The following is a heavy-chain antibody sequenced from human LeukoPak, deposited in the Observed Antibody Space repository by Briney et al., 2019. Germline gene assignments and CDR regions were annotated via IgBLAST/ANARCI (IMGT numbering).Heavy chain of an antibody. J-gene: IGHJ4*02. D-gene: IGHD1-26*01. CDR3: AKAPYSVIYYGPDY. Sequence: PGGSLRLSCAASGFTFSSYAMSWVRQAPGKGLEWVSLISGSGAGTYYADSVKGRFTISRDNSKSTLYLQMNSLRVEDTAVYYCAKAPYSVIYYGPDYWGQGTLVTVSS. CDR2: ISGSGAGT. V-gene: IGHV3-23*01. CDR1: GFTFSSYA.